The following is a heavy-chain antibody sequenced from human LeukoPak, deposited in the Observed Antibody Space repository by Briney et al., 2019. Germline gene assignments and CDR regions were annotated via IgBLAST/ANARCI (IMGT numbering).Heavy chain of an antibody. Sequence: GGSLRLSCVAPGFKFCSFSMGWVRQSPGKGLKWLSYITSSSSATYYADSLMGRFTISRDNAKNSLNRQINSLRVDDTAYYYCARAIASYGDAGFWGQGTLVTVSS. CDR3: ARAIASYGDAGF. J-gene: IGHJ4*02. CDR2: ITSSSSAT. CDR1: GFKFCSFS. V-gene: IGHV3-48*04. D-gene: IGHD5-18*01.